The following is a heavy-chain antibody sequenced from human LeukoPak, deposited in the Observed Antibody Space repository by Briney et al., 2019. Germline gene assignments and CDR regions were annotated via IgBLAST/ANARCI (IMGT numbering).Heavy chain of an antibody. CDR2: INPNSGGT. CDR3: ARDYDPLYYYDSSGAYNWFDP. Sequence: ASVKVSCKASGYTFTGYYMHWVRQAPGQGLEWMGWINPNSGGTNYAQKLQGRVTMTTDTSTSTAYMELRSLRSDDTAVYYCARDYDPLYYYDSSGAYNWFDPWGQGTLVTVSS. D-gene: IGHD3-22*01. J-gene: IGHJ5*02. V-gene: IGHV1-2*02. CDR1: GYTFTGYY.